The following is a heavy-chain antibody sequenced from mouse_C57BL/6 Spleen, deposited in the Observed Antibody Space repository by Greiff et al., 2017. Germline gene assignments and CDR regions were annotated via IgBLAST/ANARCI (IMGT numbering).Heavy chain of an antibody. CDR1: GYTFTSYW. J-gene: IGHJ4*01. CDR2: INPSNGGT. CDR3: ARGATVVATRAMDY. V-gene: IGHV1-53*01. D-gene: IGHD1-1*01. Sequence: QVHVKQPGTELVKPGASVKLSCKASGYTFTSYWMHWVKQRPGQGLEWIGNINPSNGGTNYNEKFKSKATLTVDKSSSTAYMQLSSLTSEDSAVYYCARGATVVATRAMDYWGQGTSVTVSS.